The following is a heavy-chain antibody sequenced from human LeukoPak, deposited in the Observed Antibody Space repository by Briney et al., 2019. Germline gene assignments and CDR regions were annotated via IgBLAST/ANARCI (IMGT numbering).Heavy chain of an antibody. Sequence: PSETLSLTCTVSGGSISSYYWSWIRQPPGKGLEWIGYIYYSGSTNYNPSLKSRVTISVDTSKNQSSLKLSSVTAADTAVYYCAREAARLYDYWGQGTLVTVSS. V-gene: IGHV4-59*12. J-gene: IGHJ4*02. CDR1: GGSISSYY. CDR3: AREAARLYDY. D-gene: IGHD6-6*01. CDR2: IYYSGST.